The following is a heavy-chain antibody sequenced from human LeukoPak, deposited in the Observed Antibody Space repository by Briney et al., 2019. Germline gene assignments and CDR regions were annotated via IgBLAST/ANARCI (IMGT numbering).Heavy chain of an antibody. CDR2: INQAGSEK. J-gene: IGHJ4*02. CDR3: VRSLERFGTRDY. V-gene: IGHV3-7*01. D-gene: IGHD3-10*01. CDR1: EFIFGAYW. Sequence: GGSLRLSCAAFEFIFGAYWMTWVRQAPGKGLEWVANINQAGSEKYYMDSVKGRFTISRDNAKKSLFLQMNSLTAEDTGLYYCVRSLERFGTRDYWGQGTLVTVSS.